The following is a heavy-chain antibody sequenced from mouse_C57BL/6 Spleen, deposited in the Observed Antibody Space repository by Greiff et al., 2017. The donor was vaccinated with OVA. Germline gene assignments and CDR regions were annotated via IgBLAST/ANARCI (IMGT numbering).Heavy chain of an antibody. D-gene: IGHD1-1*01. V-gene: IGHV1-76*01. CDR1: GYTFTDYY. CDR2: IYPGSGNT. CDR3: ARSHITTVVATWYFDV. Sequence: QVQLKQSGAELVRPGASVKLSCKASGYTFTDYYINWVKQRPGQGLEWIARIYPGSGNTYYNEKFKGKATLTAEKSSSTAYMQLSSLTSEDSAVYFCARSHITTVVATWYFDVWGTGTTVTVSS. J-gene: IGHJ1*03.